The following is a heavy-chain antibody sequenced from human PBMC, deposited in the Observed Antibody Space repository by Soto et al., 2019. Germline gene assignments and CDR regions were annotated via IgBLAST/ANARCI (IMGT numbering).Heavy chain of an antibody. CDR2: SHYTGST. CDR1: GASISSSGYY. Sequence: SETLSLTCTVSGASISSSGYYWAWMRQPPGKGPEWIGSSHYTGSTTYNPSLETRVAISVDTSKNQFSLRLTSLTAADTAVYHCARQIFCSSTNCVGKPLRWFDPWGQGTQVTVSS. D-gene: IGHD2-2*01. J-gene: IGHJ5*02. CDR3: ARQIFCSSTNCVGKPLRWFDP. V-gene: IGHV4-39*01.